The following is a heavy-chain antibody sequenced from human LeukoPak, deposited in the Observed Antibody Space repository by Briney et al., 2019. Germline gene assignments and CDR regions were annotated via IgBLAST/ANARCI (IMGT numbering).Heavy chain of an antibody. CDR2: ISGSGGST. CDR1: GFTFSSYA. Sequence: GGSLRLSCAASGFTFSSYAMSWVRQAPEKGLEWVSAISGSGGSTYYADSVKGRFTISRDNSKNTLYLQMNSLRAEDTAVYYCAKDSSSWYVFDYWGQGTLVTVSS. D-gene: IGHD6-13*01. J-gene: IGHJ4*02. V-gene: IGHV3-23*01. CDR3: AKDSSSWYVFDY.